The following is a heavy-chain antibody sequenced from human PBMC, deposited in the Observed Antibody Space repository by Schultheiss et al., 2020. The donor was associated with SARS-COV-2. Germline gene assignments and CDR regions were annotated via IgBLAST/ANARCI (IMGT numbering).Heavy chain of an antibody. CDR3: ARDVEMATIRAFDI. D-gene: IGHD5-24*01. CDR1: GGSFSGYY. V-gene: IGHV4-34*01. Sequence: SETLSLTCAVYGGSFSGYYWSWIRQPPGKGLEWIGSIYYSGSTYYNPSLKSRVTISVDTSKNQFSLKLSSVTAADTAVYYCARDVEMATIRAFDIWGQGTMVTVAS. J-gene: IGHJ3*02. CDR2: IYYSGST.